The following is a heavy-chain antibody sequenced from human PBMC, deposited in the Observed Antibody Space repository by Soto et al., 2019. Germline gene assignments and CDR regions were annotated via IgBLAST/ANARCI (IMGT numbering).Heavy chain of an antibody. D-gene: IGHD3-3*02. Sequence: ASVKVSCKASGYTFTSYALHWVRQAPGQRLEWMGWLNAGNGDTHYLQNFQERVTITRDMSTSTAYMELSSLRSEDTAFYYCAAFDPGPMGFDPWGQGTLVTVSS. J-gene: IGHJ5*02. CDR1: GYTFTSYA. CDR2: LNAGNGDT. CDR3: AAFDPGPMGFDP. V-gene: IGHV1-3*01.